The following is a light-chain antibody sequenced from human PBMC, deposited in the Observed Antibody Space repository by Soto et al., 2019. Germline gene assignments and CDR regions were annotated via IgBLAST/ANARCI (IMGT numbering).Light chain of an antibody. V-gene: IGKV4-1*01. CDR1: QSVLYNSNNMNY. CDR2: WAS. J-gene: IGKJ4*01. CDR3: KQYYRTPLT. Sequence: DIVMTQSPDSLPVSLGERATINCKSSQSVLYNSNNMNYLAWYQQKPGQPPQLLIYWASTRESGVPDRFSGSGSGTDFTLTISSLQAEDVAVYYCKQYYRTPLTFGGGTKVEIK.